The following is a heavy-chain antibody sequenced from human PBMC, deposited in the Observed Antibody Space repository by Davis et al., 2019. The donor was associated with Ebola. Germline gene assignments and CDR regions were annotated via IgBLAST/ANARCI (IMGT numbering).Heavy chain of an antibody. V-gene: IGHV3-15*05. CDR1: GFTFTTAW. D-gene: IGHD1-1*01. CDR3: TSRGLVSATDEAFDI. Sequence: GESLKISCAASGFTFTTAWMSWVRQAPGKGLEWVGRIKSKISGGTITYAAPVRGRFTISRDDSKNTLYLQMNSLKSEDTAMYYCTSRGLVSATDEAFDIWGRGTVVTVAS. CDR2: IKSKISGGTI. J-gene: IGHJ3*02.